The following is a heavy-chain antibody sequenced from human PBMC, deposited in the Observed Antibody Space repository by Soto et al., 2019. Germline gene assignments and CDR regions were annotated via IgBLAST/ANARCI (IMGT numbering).Heavy chain of an antibody. J-gene: IGHJ4*02. V-gene: IGHV4-59*01. CDR2: IYYSGST. Sequence: SETLSLTCTVSGDSISPYYWSWIRQPPGKGLEWIGYIYYSGSTNYNPSLKSRVTISLDTSKNQFSLKLTSVTAADTAVYYCARSAGNGYYYYFDYWGQGTLVTVSS. CDR3: ARSAGNGYYYYFDY. CDR1: GDSISPYY. D-gene: IGHD3-22*01.